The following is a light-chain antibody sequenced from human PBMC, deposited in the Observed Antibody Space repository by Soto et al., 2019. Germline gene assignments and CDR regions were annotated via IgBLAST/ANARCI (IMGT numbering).Light chain of an antibody. V-gene: IGKV4-1*01. CDR1: QSVLYSSNNKNY. Sequence: DIVMTQSPDSLAVSLGERATINCKSSQSVLYSSNNKNYLAWYQQKRVQPPKLLIYWASTRESGVPDRFSGSGSGTDFNITISSLQAEDVAVYYCQQYYSSPLTFGGGTKVEIK. J-gene: IGKJ4*02. CDR2: WAS. CDR3: QQYYSSPLT.